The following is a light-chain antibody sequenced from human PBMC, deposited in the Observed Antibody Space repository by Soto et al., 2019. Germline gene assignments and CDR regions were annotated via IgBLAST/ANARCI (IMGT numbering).Light chain of an antibody. V-gene: IGKV1-5*03. CDR3: LQYSSYLLFT. J-gene: IGKJ3*01. Sequence: DIQMTHSPSTLSASVGDRVIITCRASQSLKGWLAWYQQKPGKAPNLLIHKVSTLQSGVPSRFSASGSETEFTLTISSLQPDDFATYYFLQYSSYLLFTFGPGTTVDI. CDR2: KVS. CDR1: QSLKGW.